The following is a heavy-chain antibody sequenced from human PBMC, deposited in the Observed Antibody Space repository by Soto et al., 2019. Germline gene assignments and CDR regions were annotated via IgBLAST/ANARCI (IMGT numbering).Heavy chain of an antibody. V-gene: IGHV4-39*01. CDR2: IYSSENT. CDR1: AGSVSSSSYS. CDR3: ARLNGYCVSTNCHGYYGMDV. D-gene: IGHD2-2*03. Sequence: SETLSLTCTVSAGSVSSSSYSLGRIRQSPGKGLEWIGTIYSSENTYYNPSLLSRVTISVDTSKNEFSLRLSSVTAADTAVYYCARLNGYCVSTNCHGYYGMDVWGQGTTVT. J-gene: IGHJ6*02.